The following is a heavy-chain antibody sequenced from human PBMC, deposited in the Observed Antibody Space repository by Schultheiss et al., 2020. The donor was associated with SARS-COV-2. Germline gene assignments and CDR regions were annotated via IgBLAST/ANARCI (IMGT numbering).Heavy chain of an antibody. J-gene: IGHJ2*01. D-gene: IGHD6-19*01. CDR3: ARRQWLPRYFDL. V-gene: IGHV4-39*07. CDR2: IYHSGST. CDR1: GGSISSGGYY. Sequence: SQTLSLTCTVSGGSISSGGYYWSWIRQHPGKGLEWIGSIYHSGSTNYNPSLKSRVTISVDTSKNQFSLRLRSVTAADTAVYYCARRQWLPRYFDLWGRGTLVTVSS.